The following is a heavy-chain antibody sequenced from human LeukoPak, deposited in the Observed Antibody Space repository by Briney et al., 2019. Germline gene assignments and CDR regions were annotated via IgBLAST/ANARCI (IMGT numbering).Heavy chain of an antibody. CDR2: IFYSGTT. Sequence: SETLSLTCTVSGGSISSTSYYWAWIRQPPGKGLDWIGSIFYSGTTHYNPSLESRVTISVDTSKNQFSLKLTSVTAADAAVYHCARQIRIGDYYGSGSYYNAAGYYWFDPWGQGTLVTVSS. CDR3: ARQIRIGDYYGSGSYYNAAGYYWFDP. CDR1: GGSISSTSYY. J-gene: IGHJ5*02. V-gene: IGHV4-39*01. D-gene: IGHD3-10*01.